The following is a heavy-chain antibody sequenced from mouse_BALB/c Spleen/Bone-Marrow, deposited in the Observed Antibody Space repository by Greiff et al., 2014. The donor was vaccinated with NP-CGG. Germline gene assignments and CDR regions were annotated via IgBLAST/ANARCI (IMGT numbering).Heavy chain of an antibody. V-gene: IGHV1-4*01. D-gene: IGHD2-4*01. CDR2: ISPSSGYT. CDR1: GYTFTSYT. Sequence: VQLQQSGAELARPGASVKMSCKASGYTFTSYTMHWVKQRPGQGLEWIGYISPSSGYTNYNQKFKDKATLAADKSSSTAYMQLSSLTSEDSAVYYCAIYDYDVRYFDVWGAGTTVTVSS. J-gene: IGHJ1*01. CDR3: AIYDYDVRYFDV.